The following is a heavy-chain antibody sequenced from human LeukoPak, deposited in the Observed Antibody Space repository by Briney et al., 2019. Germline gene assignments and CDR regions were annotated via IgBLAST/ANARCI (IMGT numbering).Heavy chain of an antibody. V-gene: IGHV4-59*12. Sequence: SETLSLTCTVSGGSISSSYWSWIRQPPGKGLEWIGYIYYSGSPNYNPSLKSRVTISVDTSKNQFSLKLSSVTAADTAVYYCARDGRYGGNYHFDYWGQGTLVTVSS. CDR2: IYYSGSP. J-gene: IGHJ4*02. D-gene: IGHD4-23*01. CDR1: GGSISSSY. CDR3: ARDGRYGGNYHFDY.